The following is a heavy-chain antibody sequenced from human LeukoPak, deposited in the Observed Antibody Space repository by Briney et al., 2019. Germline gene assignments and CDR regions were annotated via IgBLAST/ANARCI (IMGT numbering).Heavy chain of an antibody. Sequence: SETLSLTCTVSGGSISSYYWSWIRQPPGEGLEWIGCIFYGGSTKYSPSLTGRVTISVDTSKNQFSLKLTSVTAADTAVYYCASQFYYGSGAAYFMDVWGKGTTVTVSS. V-gene: IGHV4-59*01. CDR3: ASQFYYGSGAAYFMDV. CDR1: GGSISSYY. CDR2: IFYGGST. J-gene: IGHJ6*03. D-gene: IGHD3-10*01.